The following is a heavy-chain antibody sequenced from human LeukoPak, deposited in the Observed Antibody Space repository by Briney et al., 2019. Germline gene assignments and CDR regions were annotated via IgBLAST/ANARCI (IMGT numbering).Heavy chain of an antibody. J-gene: IGHJ4*02. CDR3: ARLGDSSGYIDY. D-gene: IGHD6-19*01. CDR2: INHSGST. Sequence: SETLSLTCAVYGGSFSHYYWSWIRQPPGKGLEWIGEINHSGSTNYNPSLKSRVTISVDTSKKQFSLKLSSVTAADTAVYYCARLGDSSGYIDYWGQGTLVTVSS. CDR1: GGSFSHYY. V-gene: IGHV4-34*01.